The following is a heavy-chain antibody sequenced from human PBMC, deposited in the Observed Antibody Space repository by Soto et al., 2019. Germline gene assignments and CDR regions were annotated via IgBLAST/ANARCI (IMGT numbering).Heavy chain of an antibody. J-gene: IGHJ6*02. CDR1: GYSFTSYW. Sequence: GESLKISCQGSGYSFTSYWIAWVRQMPGKGLEWMGIIYPGDSDARYSPSFQGQVIFSVDKSTSTAYLQWSSLKASDTAVYYCAKDQGFRYYGSGVPLLGPYYGMDVWGQGTTVTVSS. V-gene: IGHV5-51*01. D-gene: IGHD3-10*01. CDR3: AKDQGFRYYGSGVPLLGPYYGMDV. CDR2: IYPGDSDA.